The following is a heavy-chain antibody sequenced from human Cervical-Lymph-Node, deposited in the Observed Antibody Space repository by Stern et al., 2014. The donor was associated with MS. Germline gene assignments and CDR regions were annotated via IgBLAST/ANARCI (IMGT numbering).Heavy chain of an antibody. D-gene: IGHD6-13*01. CDR1: GYTFTGYF. V-gene: IGHV1-2*06. Sequence: VQLEESGAEVKKPGASVKVSCKASGYTFTGYFMHWVRQAPGQGLEWMGRIHPPSGGTEYAQKFQGRVTMTRDTSISTAYMELSRLRSDDKAVYYCARSAIEIAAPGHFDYWGQGTLVTVSS. J-gene: IGHJ4*02. CDR2: IHPPSGGT. CDR3: ARSAIEIAAPGHFDY.